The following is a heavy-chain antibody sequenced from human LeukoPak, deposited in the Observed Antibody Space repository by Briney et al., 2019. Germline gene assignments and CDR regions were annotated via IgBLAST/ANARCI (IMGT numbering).Heavy chain of an antibody. D-gene: IGHD3-22*01. J-gene: IGHJ3*02. CDR3: ARETRGYGDGFDI. Sequence: GASVKVSCKASGGTFSSYAISWVRQAPGQGLEWMGGIIPIFGTANYAQKFQGRVTITADESTSTAYMELSSLRSEDTAVYSCARETRGYGDGFDIWGQGTMVTVSS. V-gene: IGHV1-69*13. CDR2: IIPIFGTA. CDR1: GGTFSSYA.